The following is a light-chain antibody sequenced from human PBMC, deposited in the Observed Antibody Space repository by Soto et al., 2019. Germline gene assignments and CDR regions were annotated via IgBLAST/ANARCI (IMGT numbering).Light chain of an antibody. Sequence: QSVLTQPASMSGSPGQSITISCTGTSSDVGNFDSVSWFQQYPGKAPKLLIYDVSDRPSGVSDRFSGSKSGNTASLTISGLQAEDEADYYCSSYRSSNKHILFGGGTKLTVL. CDR2: DVS. CDR3: SSYRSSNKHIL. J-gene: IGLJ2*01. CDR1: SSDVGNFDS. V-gene: IGLV2-14*01.